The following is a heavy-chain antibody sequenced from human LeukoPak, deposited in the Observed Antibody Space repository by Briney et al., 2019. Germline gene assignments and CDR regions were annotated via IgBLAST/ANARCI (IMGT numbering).Heavy chain of an antibody. V-gene: IGHV4-59*01. CDR2: IYYSGST. D-gene: IGHD6-19*01. J-gene: IGHJ4*02. Sequence: PSETLSLTCTVSGGSISSYYWSWTRQPPGKGLEWIGYIYYSGSTNYNPSLKSRVTISVDTSKNQFSLKLSSVTAADTAVYYCARRAYSSGWYGIDYWGQGTLVTVSS. CDR1: GGSISSYY. CDR3: ARRAYSSGWYGIDY.